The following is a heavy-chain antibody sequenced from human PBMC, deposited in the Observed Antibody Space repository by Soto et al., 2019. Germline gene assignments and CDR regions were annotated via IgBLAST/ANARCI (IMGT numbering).Heavy chain of an antibody. CDR3: ARRGYSYGDWFEP. CDR2: IYYSWST. D-gene: IGHD5-18*01. Sequence: PSETLSLTCTVSGGSISSSGYYLGWIRQPPGKGLEWIGSIYYSWSTYYNPSLKSRVTISLDTSKNQFSLKLSSVTAADTAVYYRARRGYSYGDWFEPWAQGTMVTVSS. CDR1: GGSISSSGYY. J-gene: IGHJ5*02. V-gene: IGHV4-39*01.